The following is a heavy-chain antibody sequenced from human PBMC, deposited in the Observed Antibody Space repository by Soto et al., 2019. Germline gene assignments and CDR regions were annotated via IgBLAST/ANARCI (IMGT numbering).Heavy chain of an antibody. V-gene: IGHV1-69*13. CDR3: ASRAYNWNSHPVDY. CDR2: IIPIFGTA. J-gene: IGHJ4*02. D-gene: IGHD1-7*01. CDR1: GCTFSSYA. Sequence: ASVKVSCKASGCTFSSYAISWVRQAPGQGLEWLGGIIPIFGTANYAQKFQVRVTITADESTSTAYMELSSLRSEDTAVYYCASRAYNWNSHPVDYWAQGTLVPVSS.